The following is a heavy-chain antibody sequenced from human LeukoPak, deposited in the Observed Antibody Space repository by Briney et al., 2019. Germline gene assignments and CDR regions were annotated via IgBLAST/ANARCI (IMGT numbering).Heavy chain of an antibody. D-gene: IGHD1-26*01. J-gene: IGHJ3*02. CDR2: IHYSGNT. CDR3: ARPGWVGATGAFHI. V-gene: IGHV4-59*01. CDR1: GDSISSYY. Sequence: SETLSLTCTVSGDSISSYYWSWIRQPPGTGLEWIGYIHYSGNTNYNPSLKSRVSISVDTSNNQFSLKPSSVTAADTAVYYCARPGWVGATGAFHISGQGTLVTVSS.